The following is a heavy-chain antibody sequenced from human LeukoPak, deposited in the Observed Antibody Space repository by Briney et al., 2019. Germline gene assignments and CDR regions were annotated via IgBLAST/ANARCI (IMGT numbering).Heavy chain of an antibody. Sequence: ASVKVSCKASGYTFTGYYMHWVRQAPGQGLEWMGRVNPNSGGTNYAQKFQGRVTMTRDTSISTAYMELSRLRSDDTAVYYCATRLRFLEWLSLWGQGTLVTVSS. CDR2: VNPNSGGT. CDR1: GYTFTGYY. CDR3: ATRLRFLEWLSL. D-gene: IGHD3-3*01. J-gene: IGHJ4*02. V-gene: IGHV1-2*06.